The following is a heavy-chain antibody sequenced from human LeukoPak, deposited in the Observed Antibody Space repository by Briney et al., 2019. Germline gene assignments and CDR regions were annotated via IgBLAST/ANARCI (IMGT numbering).Heavy chain of an antibody. V-gene: IGHV4-59*01. J-gene: IGHJ6*03. Sequence: PSETLSLTCIVSGGSISSYYWSWIRQPPGKGLEWIGYIYYSGSTNYNPSLKSRVTISVDTSKNHFSLKLRSVTAADTAVYYCARTTEGYAGGPGYSYYYMDVWGKGTTVTISS. CDR3: ARTTEGYAGGPGYSYYYMDV. CDR1: GGSISSYY. D-gene: IGHD5-12*01. CDR2: IYYSGST.